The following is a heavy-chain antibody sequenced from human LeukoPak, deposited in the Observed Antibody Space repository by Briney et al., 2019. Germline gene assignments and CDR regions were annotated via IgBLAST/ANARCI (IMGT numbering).Heavy chain of an antibody. Sequence: GGCLRLAWTASGFTFGDHAMSWVRQAPRKGLEWVGFIRSKSYGGTTEYAASVRGRFTISRDDSKSIAYLQMSSLKTEDTAVYYCSRGPTQIWVCSGMDVWGQGTTVTVSS. D-gene: IGHD5-18*01. CDR1: GFTFGDHA. CDR3: SRGPTQIWVCSGMDV. J-gene: IGHJ6*02. V-gene: IGHV3-49*04. CDR2: IRSKSYGGTT.